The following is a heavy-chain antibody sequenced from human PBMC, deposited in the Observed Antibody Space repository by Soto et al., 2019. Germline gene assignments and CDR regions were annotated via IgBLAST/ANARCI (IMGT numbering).Heavy chain of an antibody. CDR2: IWYDGSNK. J-gene: IGHJ4*02. Sequence: QVQLVESGGGVVQPGRSLRLSCAASGFTFSSYGMHWVRQAPGKGLEWVAVIWYDGSNKYYADSVKGRFTICRDNSKNTLYLQMNSLRAEDTAVYYCARDSRGGYYGSGSYESYWGQGTLVTVSS. V-gene: IGHV3-33*01. D-gene: IGHD3-10*01. CDR1: GFTFSSYG. CDR3: ARDSRGGYYGSGSYESY.